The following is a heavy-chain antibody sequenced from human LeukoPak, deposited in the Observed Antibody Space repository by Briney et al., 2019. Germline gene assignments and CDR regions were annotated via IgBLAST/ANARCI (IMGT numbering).Heavy chain of an antibody. D-gene: IGHD2-21*01. V-gene: IGHV3-23*01. J-gene: IGHJ4*02. Sequence: PGGSLRLSCAASGFIFSSYNMNWVRQAPGKGLEWVSTITKSGGSTYYADSVKGRFTISRDNSKDTLYLRMNSLRAEDTAVYYCANVVGGYWGQGTLVTVSS. CDR2: ITKSGGST. CDR1: GFIFSSYN. CDR3: ANVVGGY.